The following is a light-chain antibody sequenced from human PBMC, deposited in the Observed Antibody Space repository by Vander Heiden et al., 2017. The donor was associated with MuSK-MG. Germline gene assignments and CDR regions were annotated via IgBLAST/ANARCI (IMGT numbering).Light chain of an antibody. CDR3: QQGHSSPLT. Sequence: DIQMTQSPSSLSASVGDRVTITCRASQSISSSLNWYQQKPGKAPNLLIYGASSLQSWVPFRFSGSGSGTDFTLTITSRQPDDVATYYCQQGHSSPLTFGGGTKVEI. J-gene: IGKJ4*02. CDR2: GAS. CDR1: QSISSS. V-gene: IGKV1-39*01.